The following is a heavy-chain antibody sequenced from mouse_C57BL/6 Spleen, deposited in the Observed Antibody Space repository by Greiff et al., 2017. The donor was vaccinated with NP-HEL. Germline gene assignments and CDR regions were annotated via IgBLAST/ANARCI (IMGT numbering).Heavy chain of an antibody. CDR1: GFTFSSYA. D-gene: IGHD1-1*01. J-gene: IGHJ4*01. V-gene: IGHV5-9-1*02. CDR2: ISSGGDYI. CDR3: TRHGSSYEGAMDY. Sequence: EVKVVESGEGLVKPGGSLKLSCAASGFTFSSYAMSWVRQTPEKRLEWVAYISSGGDYIYYADTVKGRFTISRDNARNTLYLQMSSLKSEDTAMYYCTRHGSSYEGAMDYWGQGTSVTVSS.